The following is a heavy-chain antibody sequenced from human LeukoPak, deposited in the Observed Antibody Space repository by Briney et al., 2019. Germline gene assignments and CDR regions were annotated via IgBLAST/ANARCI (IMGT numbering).Heavy chain of an antibody. CDR1: GYTFTGYY. D-gene: IGHD3-22*01. J-gene: IGHJ4*02. Sequence: ASVKVSCKASGYTFTGYYMHWVRQAPGQGLEWMGWINPNSGGTNYAQKFQGRVTMTRDTSISTAYMELSRLRSDDTAVYYCARDHKPGGNYYDSSGYRDDNDYWGQGTLVTVSS. CDR2: INPNSGGT. CDR3: ARDHKPGGNYYDSSGYRDDNDY. V-gene: IGHV1-2*02.